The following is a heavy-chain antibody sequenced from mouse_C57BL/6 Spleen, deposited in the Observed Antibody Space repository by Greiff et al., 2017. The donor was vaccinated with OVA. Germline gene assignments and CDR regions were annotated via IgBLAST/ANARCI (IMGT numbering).Heavy chain of an antibody. V-gene: IGHV5-16*01. J-gene: IGHJ4*01. CDR1: GFTFSDYY. CDR2: INYDGSST. Sequence: EVKLMESEGGLVQPGGSMKLSCTASGFTFSDYYMAWVRQVPEKGLEWVANINYDGSSTYYLDSLKSRFIISRDNAKNILYLQMSSLKSEDTATYYCARTLYYAMDYWGQGTSVTVSS. CDR3: ARTLYYAMDY.